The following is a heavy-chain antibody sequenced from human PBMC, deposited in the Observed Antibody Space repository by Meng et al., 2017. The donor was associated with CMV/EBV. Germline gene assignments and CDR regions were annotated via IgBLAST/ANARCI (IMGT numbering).Heavy chain of an antibody. J-gene: IGHJ4*02. V-gene: IGHV3-23*03. Sequence: GESLKISCAASGFTFSSHAMSWVRQAPGKGLEWVSVIYSGGSSTYYADSVKGRFTISRDNSKNTLYLQMNSLRAEDTAVYYCAKGGEGYSYGYDYWGQGTLVTVSS. CDR2: IYSGGSST. CDR1: GFTFSSHA. D-gene: IGHD5-18*01. CDR3: AKGGEGYSYGYDY.